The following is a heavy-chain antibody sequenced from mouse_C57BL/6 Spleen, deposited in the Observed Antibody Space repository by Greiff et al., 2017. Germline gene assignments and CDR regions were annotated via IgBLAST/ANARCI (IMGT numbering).Heavy chain of an antibody. V-gene: IGHV3-8*01. CDR3: ARYDTYFDV. J-gene: IGHJ1*03. Sequence: VQLQQSGPGLAKPSQTLSLTCSVTGYSITSDYWNWFRKFPGNKLEYMGYISYCGSTYYNPSLKSRISITRDTSKNQYYLLLNSETTEDTATYYCARYDTYFDVWGTETTVTVSS. CDR1: GYSITSDY. CDR2: ISYCGST.